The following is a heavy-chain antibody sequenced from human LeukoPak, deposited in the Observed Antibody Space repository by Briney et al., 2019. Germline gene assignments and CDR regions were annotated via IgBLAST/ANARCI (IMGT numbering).Heavy chain of an antibody. CDR3: ARDPYSSSSDFDY. V-gene: IGHV1-2*02. J-gene: IGHJ4*02. Sequence: ASVKVSCKASGYTFTGYYMHWVRQAPGQGLEWMGWINPNSGGTNYAQKFQGRVTMTRDTSISTAYMELSRLRSDDTAVYHCARDPYSSSSDFDYWGQGTLVTVSS. CDR1: GYTFTGYY. D-gene: IGHD6-13*01. CDR2: INPNSGGT.